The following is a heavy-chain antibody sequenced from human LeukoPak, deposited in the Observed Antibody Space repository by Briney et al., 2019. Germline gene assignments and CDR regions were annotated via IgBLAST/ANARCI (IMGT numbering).Heavy chain of an antibody. CDR2: MSYDGSNK. J-gene: IGHJ6*02. V-gene: IGHV3-30-3*01. Sequence: GGSLRLSCAASGFTFSSYAMHWVRQAPGKGLEWVAVMSYDGSNKYYADSVKGRFTISRDNSKNTLYLQMNSLRAEDTAVYYCARDWSSKYPYYYGMDVWGQGTTASVSS. CDR3: ARDWSSKYPYYYGMDV. CDR1: GFTFSSYA. D-gene: IGHD4-11*01.